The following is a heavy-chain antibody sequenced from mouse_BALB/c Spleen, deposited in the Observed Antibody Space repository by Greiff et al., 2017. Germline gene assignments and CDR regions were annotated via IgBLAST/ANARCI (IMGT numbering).Heavy chain of an antibody. CDR1: GYTFTSYW. Sequence: QVQLQQPGAELVRPGASVKLSCKASGYTFTSYWINWVKQRPGQGLEWIGNIYPSDSYTNYNQKFKDKATLTVDKSSSTAYMQLSSPTSEDSAVYYCTRGATGTWFAYWGQGTLVTVSA. CDR2: IYPSDSYT. V-gene: IGHV1-69*02. CDR3: TRGATGTWFAY. J-gene: IGHJ3*01. D-gene: IGHD3-1*01.